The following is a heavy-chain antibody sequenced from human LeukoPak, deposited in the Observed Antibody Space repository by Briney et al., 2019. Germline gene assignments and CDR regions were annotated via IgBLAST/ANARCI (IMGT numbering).Heavy chain of an antibody. CDR3: AGGGLYPSYMDV. Sequence: SETLSLTCTVSGDSISNFYWSWVRQPPGKGLEWIGYIYYSGSTYYNPSLKSRVTISVDTSKNQFSLKLSSVTAADTAVYYCAGGGLYPSYMDVWGKGTTVTVSS. J-gene: IGHJ6*03. D-gene: IGHD3-16*01. CDR1: GDSISNFY. CDR2: IYYSGST. V-gene: IGHV4-59*06.